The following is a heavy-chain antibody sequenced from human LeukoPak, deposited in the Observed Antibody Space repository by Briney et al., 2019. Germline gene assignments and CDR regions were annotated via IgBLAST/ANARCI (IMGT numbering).Heavy chain of an antibody. CDR3: VRDGYNY. V-gene: IGHV4-38-2*02. D-gene: IGHD5-24*01. Sequence: SETLSLTCAVSGYSISSGYYWGWIRQPPGKGLEWIGSIYHSGSTYYNPSLKSRITISVDTSKNQFSLKLSSVTAADTAVYYCVRDGYNYWGQGTLVTVSS. J-gene: IGHJ4*02. CDR2: IYHSGST. CDR1: GYSISSGYY.